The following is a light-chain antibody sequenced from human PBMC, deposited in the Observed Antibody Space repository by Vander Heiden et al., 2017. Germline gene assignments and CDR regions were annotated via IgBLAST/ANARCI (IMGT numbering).Light chain of an antibody. J-gene: IGKJ1*01. V-gene: IGKV1-39*01. CDR1: QAMDNF. CDR2: SAS. Sequence: DNQMTQSPSSLPTSVGDRVTITCRASQAMDNFLNWYQQKPGKAPKLLIYSASSLERGVPSSFSGSGSGTDFTLTISSLQPEDFATYYCQHTYNIPRTFGQGTKVEIK. CDR3: QHTYNIPRT.